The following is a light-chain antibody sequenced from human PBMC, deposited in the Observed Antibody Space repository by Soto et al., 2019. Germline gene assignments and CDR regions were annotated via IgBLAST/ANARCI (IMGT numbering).Light chain of an antibody. CDR3: GTWDSSLRGYV. CDR1: SSNIGNNY. V-gene: IGLV1-51*01. J-gene: IGLJ1*01. CDR2: DNN. Sequence: QSVLTQPPSVSAAPGQKVTISCSGSSSNIGNNYVSWYQQLLGTAPKLLIYDNNKRPSGIPDRFSGSKSGTSATLGITGLQTGDEADYYCGTWDSSLRGYVFGTGTKLTVL.